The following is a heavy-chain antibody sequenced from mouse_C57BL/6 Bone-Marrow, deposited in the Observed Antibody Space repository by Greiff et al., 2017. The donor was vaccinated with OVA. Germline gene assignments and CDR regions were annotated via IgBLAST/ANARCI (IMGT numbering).Heavy chain of an antibody. CDR2: IYPRSGNT. J-gene: IGHJ3*01. V-gene: IGHV1-81*01. CDR1: GYTFTSYG. CDR3: ARLPFPY. Sequence: VQVVESGAELARPGASVKLSCKASGYTFTSYGISWVKQRTGQGLEWIGEIYPRSGNTYYNEKFKGKATLTADKSSGTAYMELRSLTSEDSAVYFCARLPFPYWGQGTLVTVSA.